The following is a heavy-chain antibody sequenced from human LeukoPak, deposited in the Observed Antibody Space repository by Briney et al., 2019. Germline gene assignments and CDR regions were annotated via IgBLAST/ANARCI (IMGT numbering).Heavy chain of an antibody. CDR1: GFTFSNYA. CDR2: ISSNGGST. J-gene: IGHJ4*02. Sequence: PGGSLRLSCAASGFTFSNYAMNWVRQAPGKGLEYVSGISSNGGSTNYANSVKGRFTISRDNSKNTLYLQMDSLRAEDMAVYYCARDGGTYCGGDCYGDWGQGTLVTVSS. D-gene: IGHD2-21*02. CDR3: ARDGGTYCGGDCYGD. V-gene: IGHV3-64*01.